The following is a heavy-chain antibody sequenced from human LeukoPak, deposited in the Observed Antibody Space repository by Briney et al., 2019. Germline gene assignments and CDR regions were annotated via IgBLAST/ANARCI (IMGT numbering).Heavy chain of an antibody. Sequence: PSETLSLTCTVSGGSISSYYWSWIRQPPGKGLEWIGYIYYSGSTNYNPSLKSRVTISVDTSKNQFSLKLSSVTAADTAVYYCARSSDPYYDSSGYPTDYWGQGTLVTVSS. CDR3: ARSSDPYYDSSGYPTDY. CDR1: GGSISSYY. J-gene: IGHJ4*02. D-gene: IGHD3-22*01. V-gene: IGHV4-59*08. CDR2: IYYSGST.